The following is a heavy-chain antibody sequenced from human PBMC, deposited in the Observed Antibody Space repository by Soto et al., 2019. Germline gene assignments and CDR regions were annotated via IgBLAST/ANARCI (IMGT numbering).Heavy chain of an antibody. V-gene: IGHV1-69*08. CDR1: GGTFSSYT. Sequence: QVQLVQSGAEVKKPGSSVKVSCKASGGTFSSYTISWVRQAPGQGLEWMGRIIPILGIANYAQKFQGRVTITADKSTSTAYIELSSLRSEDTAVYYCARDRDQTIFYYWGQGTLVTVSS. J-gene: IGHJ4*02. CDR3: ARDRDQTIFYY. CDR2: IIPILGIA.